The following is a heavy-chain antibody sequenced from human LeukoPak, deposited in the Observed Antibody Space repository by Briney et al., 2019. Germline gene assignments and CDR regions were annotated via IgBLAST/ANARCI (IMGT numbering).Heavy chain of an antibody. CDR1: GFTFTNYA. J-gene: IGHJ4*02. Sequence: GGSLRLSCSASGFTFTNYAIHWVRQAPGKGLEYVSGINSNGGRTHYADPVRARFTISRDNSKNTVYLQMNSLRAEDTAVYYCAIYDFWSGYNYWGQGTLVTVSS. CDR2: INSNGGRT. CDR3: AIYDFWSGYNY. D-gene: IGHD3-3*01. V-gene: IGHV3-64*04.